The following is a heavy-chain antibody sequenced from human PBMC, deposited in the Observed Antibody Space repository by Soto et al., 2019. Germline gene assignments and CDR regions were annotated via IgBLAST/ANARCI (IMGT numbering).Heavy chain of an antibody. CDR3: AKGGDYGSGLFDP. V-gene: IGHV3-23*01. CDR2: ISGSGGST. CDR1: GFTFSRYA. D-gene: IGHD3-10*01. Sequence: EVQLLESGGGLVQPGGSLRLSCAAYGFTFSRYAMSWVRQAPGKGLEWVSAISGSGGSTYYADSVKGRFTISRDNSKNTLYLQMNSLRAEDTAVYYCAKGGDYGSGLFDPWGQGTLVTVSS. J-gene: IGHJ5*02.